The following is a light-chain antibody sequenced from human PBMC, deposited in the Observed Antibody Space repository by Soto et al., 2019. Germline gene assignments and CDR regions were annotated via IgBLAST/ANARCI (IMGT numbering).Light chain of an antibody. CDR2: SNN. Sequence: QAVVTQPPSASGTPGQRVTISCSGSSSNIGSNTVNWYQQLPGTAPKLLIYSNNHRPSGVPDRFSGSKSGTSASLAISGLQSEDEADYYCAAWDDSLNGQVVFGGGTKLTVL. V-gene: IGLV1-44*01. J-gene: IGLJ2*01. CDR3: AAWDDSLNGQVV. CDR1: SSNIGSNT.